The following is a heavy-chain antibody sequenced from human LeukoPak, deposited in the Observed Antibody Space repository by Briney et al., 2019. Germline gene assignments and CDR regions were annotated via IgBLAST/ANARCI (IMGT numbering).Heavy chain of an antibody. D-gene: IGHD3-22*01. Sequence: GGSLRLSSAASGFTVSSNYMSWVRQAPGKGLEWVSVTYSGGSTYYADSVKGRFTISRDNSKNTLYLEMNSLRAEDTAVYYCARESYYDSSGYPTLGYWGQGTLVTVTS. CDR2: TYSGGST. J-gene: IGHJ4*02. CDR3: ARESYYDSSGYPTLGY. CDR1: GFTVSSNY. V-gene: IGHV3-66*01.